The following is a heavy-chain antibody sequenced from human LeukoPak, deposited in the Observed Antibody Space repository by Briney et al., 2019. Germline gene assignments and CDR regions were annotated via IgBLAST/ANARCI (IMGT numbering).Heavy chain of an antibody. D-gene: IGHD4-11*01. Sequence: GGSLRLSCAASGFTFSSYWMSWVRQAPGKGLEWVANIKQDGSERYYVDSVKGRFTISRDNAKNTLYLQMNSLRAEDTAVYYCARGSPTLNSRYFDLWGRGTLVTVSS. V-gene: IGHV3-7*01. CDR3: ARGSPTLNSRYFDL. CDR1: GFTFSSYW. CDR2: IKQDGSER. J-gene: IGHJ2*01.